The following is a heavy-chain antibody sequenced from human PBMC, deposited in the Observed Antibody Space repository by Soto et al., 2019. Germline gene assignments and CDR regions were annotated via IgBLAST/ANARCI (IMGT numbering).Heavy chain of an antibody. CDR1: GGSISSSSYY. Sequence: SETLSLTCTVSGGSISSSSYYWGWIRQPPGQGLEWIASIYYAGNTYYNPSLKSRVTISVDTSKNQFSLKLSSVTAADTAVYYCARLGYSGSYYGFDYWGQGTLVTVSS. D-gene: IGHD1-26*01. CDR3: ARLGYSGSYYGFDY. J-gene: IGHJ4*02. V-gene: IGHV4-39*01. CDR2: IYYAGNT.